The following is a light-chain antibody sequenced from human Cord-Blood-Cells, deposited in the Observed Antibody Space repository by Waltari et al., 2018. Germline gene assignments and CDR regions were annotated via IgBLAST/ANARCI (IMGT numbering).Light chain of an antibody. Sequence: QSALTQPAPVSGPPGQSITISCTGTSSDVGGYNYVSWYQPHPGKAPKPMIYEVSNRPSGVSNRFSGSKSGNTASLTISGLQAEDEADYYCSSYTSSSTLVFGTGTKVTVL. J-gene: IGLJ1*01. CDR1: SSDVGGYNY. CDR3: SSYTSSSTLV. V-gene: IGLV2-14*01. CDR2: EVS.